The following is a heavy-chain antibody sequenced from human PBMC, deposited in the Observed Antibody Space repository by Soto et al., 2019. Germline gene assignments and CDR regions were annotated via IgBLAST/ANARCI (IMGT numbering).Heavy chain of an antibody. CDR3: ARGRGGGYYYYYMDV. D-gene: IGHD2-15*01. CDR1: CGSFSGYY. J-gene: IGHJ6*03. V-gene: IGHV4-34*01. Sequence: SETLSLTCAVYCGSFSGYYWSWIRQPPGKGLEWIGEINHSGSTNYNPSLKSRVTISVDTSKNQFSLKLSSVTAADTAVYYCARGRGGGYYYYYMDVWGKGATVTVSS. CDR2: INHSGST.